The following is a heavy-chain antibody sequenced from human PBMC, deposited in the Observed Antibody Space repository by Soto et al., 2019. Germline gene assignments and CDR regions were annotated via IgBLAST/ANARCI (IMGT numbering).Heavy chain of an antibody. CDR3: AREATIAARLDS. Sequence: ASVKVSCKASGYTFTRSGISWVRQAPGQGPEWMGWISSYNGDTNYAQTFQGRVTMTTDTSTSTAYMELRSLRSDDTAVYYCAREATIAARLDSWGQGTLVTVSS. CDR1: GYTFTRSG. D-gene: IGHD6-6*01. V-gene: IGHV1-18*01. J-gene: IGHJ4*02. CDR2: ISSYNGDT.